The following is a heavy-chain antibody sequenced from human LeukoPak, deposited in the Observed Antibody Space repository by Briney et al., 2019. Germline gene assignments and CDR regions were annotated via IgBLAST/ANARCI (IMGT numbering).Heavy chain of an antibody. D-gene: IGHD1-1*01. V-gene: IGHV3-21*01. J-gene: IGHJ5*02. Sequence: GGSLKLSCAASGFTFSSYSMNWVRQAPGKGLEWVSSISSSSSYIYYADSVKGRFTISRDNAQNSLYLQMNSLRAEDTAVYYCARDNLQLEMENWFDPWGQGTLVTVSS. CDR2: ISSSSSYI. CDR3: ARDNLQLEMENWFDP. CDR1: GFTFSSYS.